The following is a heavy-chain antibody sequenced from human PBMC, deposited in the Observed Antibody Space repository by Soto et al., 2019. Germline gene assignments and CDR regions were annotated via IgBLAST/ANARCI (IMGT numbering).Heavy chain of an antibody. CDR2: IYYSGST. CDR1: GGSISITSYY. D-gene: IGHD3-22*01. Sequence: PAETLSLTCTVSGGSISITSYYWGWIRQPPGKGLEWIGSIYYSGSTYYNPSLKSRVTISVDTSKNQFSLKLSSVTAADTAVYYCARRYYDSSGYWPIAYWGKGTLVTVSS. J-gene: IGHJ4*02. CDR3: ARRYYDSSGYWPIAY. V-gene: IGHV4-39*01.